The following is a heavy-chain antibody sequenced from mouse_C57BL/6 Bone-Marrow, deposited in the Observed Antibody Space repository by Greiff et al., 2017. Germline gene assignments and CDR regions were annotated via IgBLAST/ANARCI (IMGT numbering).Heavy chain of an antibody. V-gene: IGHV1-81*01. Sequence: VQLQQSGAELARPGASVKLSCKASGYTFTSYGISWVKQRTGQGLEWIGEIYPRSGNTSYNEKFKGKATLTAAKSSSTAHMKLRSLKAEDSAVYFCARTGTFDYWGQGTTLTVSS. CDR3: ARTGTFDY. CDR2: IYPRSGNT. J-gene: IGHJ2*01. CDR1: GYTFTSYG. D-gene: IGHD4-1*01.